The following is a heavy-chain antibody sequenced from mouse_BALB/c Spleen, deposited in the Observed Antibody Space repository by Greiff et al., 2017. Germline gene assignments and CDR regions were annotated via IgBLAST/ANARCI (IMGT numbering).Heavy chain of an antibody. CDR3: ARLNGNYAAALFAY. V-gene: IGHV1-4*01. CDR1: GYTFTSYT. J-gene: IGHJ3*01. CDR2: INPSSGYT. Sequence: QVHVKQSGAELARPGASVKMSCKASGYTFTSYTMHWVKQRPGQGLEWIGYINPSSGYTNYNQKFKDKATLTADKSSSTAYMQLSSLTSEDSAVYYCARLNGNYAAALFAYWGQGTLVTVSA. D-gene: IGHD2-1*01.